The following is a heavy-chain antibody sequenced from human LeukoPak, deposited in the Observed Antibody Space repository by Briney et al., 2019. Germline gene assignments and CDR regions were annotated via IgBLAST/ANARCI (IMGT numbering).Heavy chain of an antibody. J-gene: IGHJ4*02. CDR2: IRVYNSNT. CDR1: LYTFPSYG. Sequence: ASVNVSCKPSLYTFPSYGIIWVRQAPGQRLEWMGGIRVYNSNTKHTQKLQGRVTMTTAPSTSPAYMELRRLRSDDTAVYYCVRARPLGPIYYFDYWGQGTLVTVSS. V-gene: IGHV1-18*01. CDR3: VRARPLGPIYYFDY.